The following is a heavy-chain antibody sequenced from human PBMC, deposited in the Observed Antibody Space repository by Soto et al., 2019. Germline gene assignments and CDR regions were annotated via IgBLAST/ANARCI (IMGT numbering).Heavy chain of an antibody. V-gene: IGHV4-39*07. CDR3: ARVMDQWEPYYFDY. Sequence: SETLSLTCTVSGGSISSSSYYWGWIRQPPGKGLEWIGSIYYSGSTNYNPSLKSRVTISVDTSKNQFSLKLSSVTAADTAVYYCARVMDQWEPYYFDYWGQGTLVTVS. CDR1: GGSISSSSYY. D-gene: IGHD1-26*01. J-gene: IGHJ4*02. CDR2: IYYSGST.